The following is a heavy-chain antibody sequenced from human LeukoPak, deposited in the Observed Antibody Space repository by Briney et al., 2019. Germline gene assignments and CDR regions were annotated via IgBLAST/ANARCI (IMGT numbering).Heavy chain of an antibody. D-gene: IGHD3-3*01. CDR1: GYTFTSYD. V-gene: IGHV1-8*01. J-gene: IGHJ5*02. Sequence: ASVKVSCKASGYTFTSYDINWVRQATGQGLEWMGWMNPNSGNTGYAQKFQGRVTMTRNTSISTAYMELSSLRSEDTAVYYCARDRNGELRFLEWLLNPWGQGTLVTVSS. CDR2: MNPNSGNT. CDR3: ARDRNGELRFLEWLLNP.